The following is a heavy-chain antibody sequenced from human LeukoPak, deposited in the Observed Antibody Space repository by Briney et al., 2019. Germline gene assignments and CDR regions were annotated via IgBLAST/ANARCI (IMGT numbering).Heavy chain of an antibody. CDR3: ATELGYCSSTSCPLGY. Sequence: GASVKVSCKVSGYTLTELSMHWVRQAPGKGLEWMGGFDPEDGETIYAQKFQGRVTMTEDTSTDTAYMELSSLRSEDTAVYYCATELGYCSSTSCPLGYGGQGTLVTVSS. CDR1: GYTLTELS. D-gene: IGHD2-2*01. J-gene: IGHJ4*02. V-gene: IGHV1-24*01. CDR2: FDPEDGET.